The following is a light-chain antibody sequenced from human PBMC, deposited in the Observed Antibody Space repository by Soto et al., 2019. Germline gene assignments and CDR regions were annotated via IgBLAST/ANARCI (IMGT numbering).Light chain of an antibody. CDR3: QTWGTGTRL. J-gene: IGLJ2*01. V-gene: IGLV4-69*01. Sequence: QAVVTQSPSASASLGASVKFTCTLSSGHNSYAIAWHQQQPEKGPRFLMKLNSDGSHKKGDGIPDRFSGSSSGAERYLTISSLQSEDEADYYCQTWGTGTRLFGRGTKLTVL. CDR2: LNSDGSH. CDR1: SGHNSYA.